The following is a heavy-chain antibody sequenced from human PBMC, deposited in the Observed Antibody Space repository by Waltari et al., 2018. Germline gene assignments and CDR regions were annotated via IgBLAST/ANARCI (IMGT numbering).Heavy chain of an antibody. J-gene: IGHJ3*02. CDR1: GFTFSTYD. CDR3: AGVNWNDRTFAI. V-gene: IGHV3-13*01. CDR2: IGTDGNT. Sequence: EVQLVESGGGLVQPGGSLRLSCAASGFTFSTYDMHWVRQGTGKRLEWVSAIGTDGNTFYIDSVKGRVTISRENAKSSLYLQMNSLRAEDTAMYYCAGVNWNDRTFAIWGQGTLVTVSS. D-gene: IGHD1-1*01.